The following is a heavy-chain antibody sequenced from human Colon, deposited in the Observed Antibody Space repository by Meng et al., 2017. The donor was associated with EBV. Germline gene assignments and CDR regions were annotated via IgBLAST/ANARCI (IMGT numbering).Heavy chain of an antibody. J-gene: IGHJ4*02. D-gene: IGHD5-24*01. CDR3: ARGPSRWLQFSFDY. CDR2: IYYSGST. Sequence: QLQESGPRLVKSSHTLSLPCTVSGGSISSGGYYWSWIRQHPGKGLEWIGYIYYSGSTYYNPSLKSRVTISIDTSKNQFSLKLSSVTAADTAVYYCARGPSRWLQFSFDYWGQGTLVTVSS. CDR1: GGSISSGGYY. V-gene: IGHV4-31*03.